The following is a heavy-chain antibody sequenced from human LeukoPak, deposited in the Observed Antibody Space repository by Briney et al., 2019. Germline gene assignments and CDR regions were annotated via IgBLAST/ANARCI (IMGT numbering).Heavy chain of an antibody. CDR1: GGSISSYY. D-gene: IGHD6-13*01. CDR3: ARHIKVAAAGKGRYFDY. Sequence: SETLSLTCTVSGGSISSYYWSWIRQPPGKGLEWIGEINHSGSTNYNPSLKSRVTISVDTSKNQFSLKLSSVTAADTAVYYCARHIKVAAAGKGRYFDYWGQGTLVTVSS. J-gene: IGHJ4*02. V-gene: IGHV4-34*01. CDR2: INHSGST.